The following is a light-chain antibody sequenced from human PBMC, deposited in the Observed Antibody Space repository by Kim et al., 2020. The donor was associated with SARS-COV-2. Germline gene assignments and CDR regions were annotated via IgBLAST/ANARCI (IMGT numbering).Light chain of an antibody. J-gene: IGLJ2*01. CDR2: QDD. CDR3: QTWDRRRVI. CDR1: RLDEKY. Sequence: MSPGQTASISCSGERLDEKYIYWYQQKLGQPPVLVIYQDDKRPSGIPDRFSGSNSGDTATLTISGTQAMDEAYYYCQTWDRRRVIFGGGTQLTVL. V-gene: IGLV3-1*01.